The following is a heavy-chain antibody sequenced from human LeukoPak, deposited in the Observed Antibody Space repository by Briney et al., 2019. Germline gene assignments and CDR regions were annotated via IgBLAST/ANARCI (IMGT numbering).Heavy chain of an antibody. CDR1: GDSISSSGFY. V-gene: IGHV4-31*03. Sequence: PSETLSLTCTVSGDSISSSGFYWNWIRQHPGKGLEWIGYIFYRGSTYYNPSLKSRVAMSVDTSKNQFSLKLSSVTAADTAVYYCARDSGGYFAFEYWGQGILVTVSS. D-gene: IGHD3-22*01. CDR2: IFYRGST. J-gene: IGHJ4*02. CDR3: ARDSGGYFAFEY.